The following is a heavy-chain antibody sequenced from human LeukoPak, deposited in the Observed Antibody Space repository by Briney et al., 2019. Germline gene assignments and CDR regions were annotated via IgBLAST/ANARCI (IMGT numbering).Heavy chain of an antibody. CDR1: ESTFTGYY. D-gene: IGHD2/OR15-2a*01. V-gene: IGHV1-2*02. CDR2: INPNSGGT. J-gene: IGHJ5*02. Sequence: ASVKVSCKASESTFTGYYMHWVRQAPGQGLEWMGWINPNSGGTNYAQKFQGRVNMTRDTSISTAYMELSRLRSDDTAVYYCAREGTTTMSGWFDPWGQGTLVTVSS. CDR3: AREGTTTMSGWFDP.